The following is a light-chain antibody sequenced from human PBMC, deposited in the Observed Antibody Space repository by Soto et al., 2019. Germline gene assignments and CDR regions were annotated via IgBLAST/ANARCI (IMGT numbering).Light chain of an antibody. V-gene: IGLV1-44*01. CDR2: TNN. CDR1: SSNIGSNT. Sequence: SSSNIGSNTVNWYQQLPGTAPKLLIHTNNERPSGVPDRFSGSKSGTSASLAISGLQSEDEADYYCAGWDDSLNGVYVFGTGTKVTV. CDR3: AGWDDSLNGVYV. J-gene: IGLJ1*01.